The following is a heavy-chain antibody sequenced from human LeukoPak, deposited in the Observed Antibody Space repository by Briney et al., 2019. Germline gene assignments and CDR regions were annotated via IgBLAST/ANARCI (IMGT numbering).Heavy chain of an antibody. CDR2: IKGDGSAK. Sequence: PGGSLRLSCAASGFIFSTYSMNWVRQAPGKGLEWVANIKGDGSAKYYVDSVKGRFTITRDNAKSSLFLQMNSLRAEDTAVYYCARLVLSRTWFDDFWGQGTLVTVSS. J-gene: IGHJ4*02. CDR3: ARLVLSRTWFDDF. V-gene: IGHV3-7*01. D-gene: IGHD6-13*01. CDR1: GFIFSTYS.